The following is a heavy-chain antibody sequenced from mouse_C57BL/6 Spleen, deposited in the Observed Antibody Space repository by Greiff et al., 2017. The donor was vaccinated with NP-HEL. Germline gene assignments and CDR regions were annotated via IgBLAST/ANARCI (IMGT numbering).Heavy chain of an antibody. D-gene: IGHD3-2*02. CDR2: IDPSDSYT. V-gene: IGHV1-50*01. Sequence: QVQLQQPGAELVKPGASVKLSCKASGYTFTSYWMQWVKQRPGQGLEWIGEIDPSDSYTNYNQKFKGKATLTVDTSSSTAYMQLSSLTSEDSAVYYCARWDSSGYYAMDYWGQRTSVTVSS. CDR1: GYTFTSYW. CDR3: ARWDSSGYYAMDY. J-gene: IGHJ4*01.